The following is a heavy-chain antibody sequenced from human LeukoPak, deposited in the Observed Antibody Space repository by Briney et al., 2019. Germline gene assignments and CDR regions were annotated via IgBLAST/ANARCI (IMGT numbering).Heavy chain of an antibody. D-gene: IGHD3-3*01. CDR2: ISNTGGST. J-gene: IGHJ4*02. CDR3: AKDGSLRRFLEWLNHIDY. V-gene: IGHV3-23*01. CDR1: GFSFNTYA. Sequence: GGSLRLSCAASGFSFNTYAMSWVRQAPGKGLEWVSAISNTGGSTYYADSVKGRFTISRDKSKNTLSLQMNSLRAEDTAVYYCAKDGSLRRFLEWLNHIDYWGQGTLVTVSS.